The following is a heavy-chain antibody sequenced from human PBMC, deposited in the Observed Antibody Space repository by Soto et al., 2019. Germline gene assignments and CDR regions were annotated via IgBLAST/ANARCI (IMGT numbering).Heavy chain of an antibody. Sequence: GGSLRLSCAASGFTFSSYAMSWVRQAPGKGLEWVSAISGSGGSTYYADSVKGRFTISRDNSKNTLYLQMNSLRAEDTAVYYCAKAPEIDSSGWYVANWFDPWGQGTLVTVSS. V-gene: IGHV3-23*01. D-gene: IGHD6-19*01. CDR1: GFTFSSYA. CDR2: ISGSGGST. CDR3: AKAPEIDSSGWYVANWFDP. J-gene: IGHJ5*02.